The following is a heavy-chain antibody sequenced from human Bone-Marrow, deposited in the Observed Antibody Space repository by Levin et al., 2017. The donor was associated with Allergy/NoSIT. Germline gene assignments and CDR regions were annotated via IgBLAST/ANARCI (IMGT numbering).Heavy chain of an antibody. J-gene: IGHJ4*02. D-gene: IGHD3-10*01. Sequence: LSLTCAASGFTFSNYAMSWVRQAPGEGLEWVSAISGSSDATFYTYSVEGRFTISRDNSKKTLYLQMNSLRDEDTALYYCAKYYGSNAAAFDYWGRGTLVTVSS. CDR1: GFTFSNYA. CDR2: ISGSSDAT. CDR3: AKYYGSNAAAFDY. V-gene: IGHV3-23*01.